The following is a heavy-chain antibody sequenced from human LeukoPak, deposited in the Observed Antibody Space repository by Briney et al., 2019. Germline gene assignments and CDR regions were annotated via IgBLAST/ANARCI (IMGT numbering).Heavy chain of an antibody. CDR2: ISSSSSYI. CDR3: ARVLDYGDYVDAFDI. V-gene: IGHV3-21*01. J-gene: IGHJ3*02. Sequence: GGSLRLSCAASGFTFSSYSMNWVRQAPGKGLEWVSSISSSSSYIYYADSVKGRFTISRDNAKNSLYLQMNSLRTEDTAVYYCARVLDYGDYVDAFDIWGQGTMVTASS. D-gene: IGHD4-17*01. CDR1: GFTFSSYS.